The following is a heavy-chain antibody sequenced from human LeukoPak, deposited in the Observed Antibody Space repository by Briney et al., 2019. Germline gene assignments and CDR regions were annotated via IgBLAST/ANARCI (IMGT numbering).Heavy chain of an antibody. V-gene: IGHV3-48*01. J-gene: IGHJ6*04. CDR1: GFTFSSYS. CDR3: ARGSPLYSYGMDV. Sequence: GGSLRLSCAASGFTFSSYSMNWVRQPPGKGLEWVSYISSSSSTIYYADSVKGRFTISRDNAKNSLYLQMNSLRAEDTAVYYCARGSPLYSYGMDVWGKGTTVTVSS. D-gene: IGHD3-16*02. CDR2: ISSSSSTI.